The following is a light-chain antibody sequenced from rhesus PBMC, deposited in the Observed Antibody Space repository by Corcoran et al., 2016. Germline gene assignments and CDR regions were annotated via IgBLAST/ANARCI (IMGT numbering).Light chain of an antibody. CDR2: KAS. Sequence: DIQMTQSPSSLSASVGDRVTITCRASENVNNYLNWYQQKPRKAPKLLIYKASILQSGVPSRFSVSGSETDYTFTISSLQPEDVATYSCQHAYSTPWTFGHGTKVEI. J-gene: IGKJ1*01. CDR1: ENVNNY. V-gene: IGKV1-74*01. CDR3: QHAYSTPWT.